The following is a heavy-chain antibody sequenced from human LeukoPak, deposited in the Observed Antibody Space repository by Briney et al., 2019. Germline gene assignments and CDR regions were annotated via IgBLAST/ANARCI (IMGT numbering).Heavy chain of an antibody. V-gene: IGHV1-2*02. CDR1: GYTFTGYY. CDR2: INPNSGGT. CDR3: ARGAGTGYSYGLDAFDI. Sequence: GASVKVSCKASGYTFTGYYMHWVRQAPGQGLEWMGWINPNSGGTNYAQKFQGRVTMTRDTSISTAYMELSRLRSEDTAVYYCARGAGTGYSYGLDAFDIWGQGTMVTVSS. J-gene: IGHJ3*02. D-gene: IGHD5-18*01.